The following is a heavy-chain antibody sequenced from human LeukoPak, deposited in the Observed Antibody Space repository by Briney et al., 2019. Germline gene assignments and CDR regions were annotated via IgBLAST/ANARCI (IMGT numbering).Heavy chain of an antibody. CDR3: AKDSGYDPREYYFDY. D-gene: IGHD5-12*01. J-gene: IGHJ4*02. Sequence: PGRSLRLSCAASGFTFDDYAMHWVRQAPGKGLEWVSGISWNSGSIGYADSVKGRFTISRDNAKNSLYLQMNSLRAEDTALYYCAKDSGYDPREYYFDYWGQGTLVTVSS. CDR1: GFTFDDYA. V-gene: IGHV3-9*01. CDR2: ISWNSGSI.